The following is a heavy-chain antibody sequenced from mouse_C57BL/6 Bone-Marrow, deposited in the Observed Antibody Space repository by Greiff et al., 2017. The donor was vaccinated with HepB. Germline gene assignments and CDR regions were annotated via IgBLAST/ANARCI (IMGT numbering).Heavy chain of an antibody. J-gene: IGHJ2*01. CDR1: GFTFTDYY. D-gene: IGHD2-3*01. V-gene: IGHV7-3*01. CDR3: ARGDGYYCFDY. Sequence: EVKLVESGGGLVQPGGSLSLSCAASGFTFTDYYMSWVRQPPGKALEWLGFIRNKANGYTTEYSASVKGRFTISRDNSQSILYLQMNALRAEDSATYYCARGDGYYCFDYWGQGTTLTVSS. CDR2: IRNKANGYTT.